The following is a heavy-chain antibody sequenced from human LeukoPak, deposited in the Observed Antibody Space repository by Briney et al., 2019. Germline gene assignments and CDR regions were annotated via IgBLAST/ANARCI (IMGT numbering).Heavy chain of an antibody. CDR3: TRRMGSGYDFGY. D-gene: IGHD5-12*01. CDR1: GYTFSDHC. CDR2: ITPRSGGT. J-gene: IGHJ4*02. Sequence: ASVKVSCKASGYTFSDHCIHWVRQAPGQGLEWMGWITPRSGGTNYAQKFQGRLTMTRDTSITTAYMELSSLRPDDTAVYYCTRRMGSGYDFGYWGRGTLVTVSS. V-gene: IGHV1-2*02.